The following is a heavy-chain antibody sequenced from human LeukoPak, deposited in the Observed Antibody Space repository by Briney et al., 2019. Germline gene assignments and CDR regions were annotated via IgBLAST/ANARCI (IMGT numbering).Heavy chain of an antibody. J-gene: IGHJ5*02. V-gene: IGHV3-20*04. Sequence: GGSLRLSCAASGFTFADYGMSWVRPAPGKGLEWASGINWNGGSTGYADSVKGRFTISRDNAKNTLYLQMNSLRAEDTALYYCARVLWGSYFNWFDPWGQGTLVTVSS. CDR1: GFTFADYG. CDR2: INWNGGST. CDR3: ARVLWGSYFNWFDP. D-gene: IGHD3-16*01.